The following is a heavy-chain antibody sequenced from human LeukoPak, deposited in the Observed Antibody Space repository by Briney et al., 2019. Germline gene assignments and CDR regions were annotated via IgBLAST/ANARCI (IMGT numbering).Heavy chain of an antibody. CDR2: INHSGST. Sequence: SETLSLTCAVYGGSFSGYYWSWIRQPPGKGLEWIGEINHSGSTNYNPSLKSRVTISVDTSKNQFSLKLSSVTAADTAVYYCARLTLLRYFDWLGYYYYYYMDVWGKGTTVTISS. CDR1: GGSFSGYY. CDR3: ARLTLLRYFDWLGYYYYYYMDV. V-gene: IGHV4-34*01. J-gene: IGHJ6*03. D-gene: IGHD3-9*01.